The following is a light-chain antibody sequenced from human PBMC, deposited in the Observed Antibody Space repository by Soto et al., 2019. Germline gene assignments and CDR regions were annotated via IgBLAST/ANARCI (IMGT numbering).Light chain of an antibody. V-gene: IGKV3-11*01. CDR3: QQRSNWPPLT. CDR1: QSVSSY. CDR2: DAS. Sequence: EILLTQSPATLSLSPGERATLSCRASQSVSSYLACYQQKPGQAPRLLIYDASNRATGNTARFSGSGSGTDFTLTISRLEPEDFAVYYWQQRSNWPPLTFGQGTKVEIK. J-gene: IGKJ1*01.